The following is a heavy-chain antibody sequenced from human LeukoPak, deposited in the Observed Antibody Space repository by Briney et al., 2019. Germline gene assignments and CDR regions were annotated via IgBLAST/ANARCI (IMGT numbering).Heavy chain of an antibody. J-gene: IGHJ4*02. Sequence: GASVKVSCKASGGTFSSYAISWVRQAPGQGLEWMGWMNPNSGNTGYAQKFQGRVTMTRNTSISTAYMELSSLRSEDTAVYYCARVEAVAGTSGDYWGQGTLVTVSS. V-gene: IGHV1-8*02. D-gene: IGHD6-19*01. CDR3: ARVEAVAGTSGDY. CDR1: GGTFSSYA. CDR2: MNPNSGNT.